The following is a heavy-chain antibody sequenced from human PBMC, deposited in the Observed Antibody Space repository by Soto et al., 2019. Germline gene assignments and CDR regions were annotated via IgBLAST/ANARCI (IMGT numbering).Heavy chain of an antibody. CDR2: ISYDGSNK. J-gene: IGHJ6*02. CDR3: AKDRLRGGFLTTATTNGMDV. CDR1: GFTFSSYG. D-gene: IGHD1-26*01. Sequence: QVQLVESGGGVVQPGRSLRLSCAASGFTFSSYGMHWVRQAPGKGLEWVALISYDGSNKYYVDSVKGRFTISRDNSKNTPFLQMNSLRAGVTVVYYCAKDRLRGGFLTTATTNGMDVWGQGTTVTVSS. V-gene: IGHV3-30*18.